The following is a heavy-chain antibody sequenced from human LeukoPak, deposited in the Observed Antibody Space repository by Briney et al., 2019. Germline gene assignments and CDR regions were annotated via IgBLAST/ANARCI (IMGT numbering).Heavy chain of an antibody. CDR1: GGTFSSYA. CDR2: IIPIFGTA. D-gene: IGHD3-3*01. Sequence: SVKVSCKASGGTFSSYAISWVRQAPGQGLEWMGRIIPIFGTANYAQKFQGRVTITTDESTSTAYMELSSLRSEDTAVYYCARGPLFGVVIIPYFDYWGQGTLVTVSS. J-gene: IGHJ4*02. V-gene: IGHV1-69*05. CDR3: ARGPLFGVVIIPYFDY.